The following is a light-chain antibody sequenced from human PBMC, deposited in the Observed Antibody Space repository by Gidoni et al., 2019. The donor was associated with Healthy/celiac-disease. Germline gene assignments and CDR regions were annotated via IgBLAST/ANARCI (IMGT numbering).Light chain of an antibody. J-gene: IGKJ2*01. CDR2: GAS. CDR1: QIVSSN. Sequence: EIVMTQSPATLSVSPGERATLSCRASQIVSSNLALYPQKPGQAPRLLIYGASTRATGIPARFSGSGSGTEFTLTISSLQSEDFAVYYCQQYNNWPPYTFGQGTKLEIK. CDR3: QQYNNWPPYT. V-gene: IGKV3-15*01.